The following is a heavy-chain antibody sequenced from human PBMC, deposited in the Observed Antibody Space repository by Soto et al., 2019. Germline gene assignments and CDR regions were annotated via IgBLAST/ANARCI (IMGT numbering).Heavy chain of an antibody. V-gene: IGHV5-51*01. CDR1: GYSFSSYW. CDR2: IYPGDSDT. D-gene: IGHD6-19*01. J-gene: IGHJ4*02. Sequence: PGESLKISCKGSGYSFSSYWIGWVSQMPGKGLEWMGIIYPGDSDTRYSPSFQGQVTISADKSISTAYLQWSSLKASDTAMYYCATSRVAGRVPYYFDYWGQGTLVTVSS. CDR3: ATSRVAGRVPYYFDY.